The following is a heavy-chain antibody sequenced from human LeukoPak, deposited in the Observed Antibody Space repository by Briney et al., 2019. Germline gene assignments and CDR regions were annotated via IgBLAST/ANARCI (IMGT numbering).Heavy chain of an antibody. V-gene: IGHV1-18*01. Sequence: GASVKVSCKASGYTFTSYGISWVRPAPGQGLERMGWISAYNGNTNYAQKLQGRVTMTTDTSTSTAYMELRSLRSDDTAVYYCARDAKAVVRPDRAFDIWGQGTMVTVSS. CDR3: ARDAKAVVRPDRAFDI. CDR2: ISAYNGNT. J-gene: IGHJ3*02. D-gene: IGHD4-23*01. CDR1: GYTFTSYG.